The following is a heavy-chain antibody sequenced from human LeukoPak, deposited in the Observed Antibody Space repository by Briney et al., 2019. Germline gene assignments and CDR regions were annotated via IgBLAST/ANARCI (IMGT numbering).Heavy chain of an antibody. Sequence: ASVKVSCKASGYTFTSYGISWVRQAPGQGLEWMGWISAYSGNTNYAQKLQGRVTMTTDTSTSTAYMELRSLRSDDTAVYYCARDYYDSSGYYYGGDWFDPWGQGTLVTVSS. CDR2: ISAYSGNT. CDR3: ARDYYDSSGYYYGGDWFDP. CDR1: GYTFTSYG. J-gene: IGHJ5*02. V-gene: IGHV1-18*01. D-gene: IGHD3-22*01.